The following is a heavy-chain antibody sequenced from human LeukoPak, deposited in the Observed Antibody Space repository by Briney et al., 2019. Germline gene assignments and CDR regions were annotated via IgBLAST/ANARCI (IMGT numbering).Heavy chain of an antibody. Sequence: GGSLRLSCAASGFTFSSYGMHWVRQAPGKGLEWVAVISYDGSNKYYADSMKGRFTISRDNSKNTLYLQMNSLRAEDTAVYYCAKGARGYYGSGSYSNEYWGQRALVTVSS. CDR3: AKGARGYYGSGSYSNEY. V-gene: IGHV3-30*18. CDR2: ISYDGSNK. J-gene: IGHJ4*02. D-gene: IGHD3-10*01. CDR1: GFTFSSYG.